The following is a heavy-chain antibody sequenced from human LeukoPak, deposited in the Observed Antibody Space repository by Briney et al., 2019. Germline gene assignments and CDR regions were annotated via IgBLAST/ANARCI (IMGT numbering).Heavy chain of an antibody. D-gene: IGHD4-23*01. V-gene: IGHV1-2*02. CDR2: ISPNSGGT. CDR3: ARPYGGNPHFDY. CDR1: GYTFTDYY. J-gene: IGHJ4*02. Sequence: ASVKVSCKASGYTFTDYYIHWVRQAPGQGLEWMGWISPNSGGTNYAQNFQGRVTMTRDTSISTAYMELSRLRSDDTAVYYCARPYGGNPHFDYSGQGTLVTVSS.